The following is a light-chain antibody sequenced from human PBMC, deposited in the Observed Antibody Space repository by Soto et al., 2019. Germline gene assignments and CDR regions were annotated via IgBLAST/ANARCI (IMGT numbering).Light chain of an antibody. CDR3: QHLEIFPST. CDR2: AAS. V-gene: IGKV1-9*01. J-gene: IGKJ4*01. CDR1: QGINSF. Sequence: LIESRSCLSASAGDRVTITCRASQGINSFLAWYQQKPGKAPKLLIYAASTLQSGVPSRFSGSGSGTDFTLTISSLQPEDFATDYCQHLEIFPSTSGGGSK.